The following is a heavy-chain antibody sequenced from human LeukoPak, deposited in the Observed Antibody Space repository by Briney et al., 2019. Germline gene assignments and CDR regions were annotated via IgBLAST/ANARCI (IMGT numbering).Heavy chain of an antibody. J-gene: IGHJ3*02. CDR2: IYYSGST. CDR1: GGSISSYY. V-gene: IGHV4-59*01. CDR3: ARDKDYFDSGGAFDI. D-gene: IGHD3-22*01. Sequence: SGPTLVKPSETLSLTCTVSGGSISSYYWSWIRQPPGKGREWIGYIYYSGSTNYNPSLKSRVTMSVDTSKNQFSLKLSSVTAADTAVYYCARDKDYFDSGGAFDIWGQGTMVTVSS.